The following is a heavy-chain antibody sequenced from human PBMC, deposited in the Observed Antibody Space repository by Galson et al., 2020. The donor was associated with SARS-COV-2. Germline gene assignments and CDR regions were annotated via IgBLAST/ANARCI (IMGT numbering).Heavy chain of an antibody. V-gene: IGHV4-34*01. CDR3: ARGGSRPIMVFDYYYFYMDV. CDR2: ISHSGST. D-gene: IGHD2-8*01. CDR1: GGSFSDYS. Sequence: TLSLTCAVYGGSFSDYSWTWVRQPPGKGLEWIGEISHSGSTNYSPSLKSRVFMSVDTSKNQFSLKLRSVTAADTAVYYCARGGSRPIMVFDYYYFYMDVWGKGTTVTVSS. J-gene: IGHJ6*03.